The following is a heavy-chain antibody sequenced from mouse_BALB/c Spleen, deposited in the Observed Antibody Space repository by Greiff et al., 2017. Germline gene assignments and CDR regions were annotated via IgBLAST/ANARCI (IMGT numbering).Heavy chain of an antibody. CDR1: GFNIKDTY. Sequence: EVHLVESGAELVKPGASVKLSCTASGFNIKDTYMHWVKQRPEQGLEWIGRIDPANGNTKYDPKFQGKATITADTSSNTAYLQLSSLTSEDTAVYYCARVTTDAMDYWGQGTSVTVSS. J-gene: IGHJ4*01. CDR3: ARVTTDAMDY. CDR2: IDPANGNT. V-gene: IGHV14-3*02. D-gene: IGHD1-1*01.